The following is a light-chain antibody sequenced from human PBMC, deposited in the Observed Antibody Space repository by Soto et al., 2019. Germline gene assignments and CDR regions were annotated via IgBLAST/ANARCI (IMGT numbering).Light chain of an antibody. CDR2: DAS. Sequence: EIVFTQSPATLSLSPGERATLSCRASQSVSSYLAWYQQKPGQAPRLLIYDASNRATGIPARFSGSGSGTDCTLTISSLEPEDFAVYYCQQRTNWPTFGGGTKVEIK. CDR3: QQRTNWPT. J-gene: IGKJ4*01. CDR1: QSVSSY. V-gene: IGKV3-11*01.